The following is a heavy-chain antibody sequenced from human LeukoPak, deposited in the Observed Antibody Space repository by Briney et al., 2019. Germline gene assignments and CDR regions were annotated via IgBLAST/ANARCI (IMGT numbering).Heavy chain of an antibody. D-gene: IGHD3-22*01. J-gene: IGHJ4*02. CDR3: AKGLGDYYDSSGYDL. V-gene: IGHV3-30*02. CDR1: GFTFSSYG. Sequence: PGGSLRLSCAASGFTFSSYGMHWVRQAPGKGLEWVAFIRYDGSNKYYADSVKGRFTISRDNSKNTLYLQMNSLRAEDTAVYYCAKGLGDYYDSSGYDLWGQGTLVTVSS. CDR2: IRYDGSNK.